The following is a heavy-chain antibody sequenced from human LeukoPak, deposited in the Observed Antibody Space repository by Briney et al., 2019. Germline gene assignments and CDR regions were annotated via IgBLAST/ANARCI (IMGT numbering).Heavy chain of an antibody. CDR1: GGSFSGYY. CDR2: IYYSGST. CDR3: ARHGYYDSSGYYQSNFDY. J-gene: IGHJ4*02. V-gene: IGHV4-34*01. Sequence: SETLSLTCAVYGGSFSGYYWSWIRQPPGKGLEWIGSIYYSGSTYYNPSLKSRVTISVDTSKNQFSLKLSSVTAADTAVYYCARHGYYDSSGYYQSNFDYWGQGTLVTVSS. D-gene: IGHD3-22*01.